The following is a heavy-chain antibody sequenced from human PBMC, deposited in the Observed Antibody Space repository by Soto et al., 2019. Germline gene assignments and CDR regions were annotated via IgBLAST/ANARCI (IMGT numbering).Heavy chain of an antibody. V-gene: IGHV4-31*03. J-gene: IGHJ5*02. CDR1: FGSISSGGYY. D-gene: IGHD2-15*01. CDR3: ARGHSVVPGGSNWFEP. Sequence: PSETLSLTCTVSFGSISSGGYYWSCIRQHPGKGLEWIGYIYYSGSTYYNPSLKSRVTISVDTSKNQFSLKLSSVTAADTAVYYCARGHSVVPGGSNWFEPWGQGTLVNVSS. CDR2: IYYSGST.